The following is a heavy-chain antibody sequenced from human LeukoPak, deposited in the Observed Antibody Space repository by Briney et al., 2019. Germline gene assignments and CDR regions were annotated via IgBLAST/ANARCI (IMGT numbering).Heavy chain of an antibody. CDR3: ARGGLGGAFDI. Sequence: SETLSLTCTVSGDSISSSGYYWGWIRQSPGKGLEWIGTINYSGNTYYNPSLKSRVTISVDTSKNQFSLKLSSVTAADTAVYYCARGGLGGAFDIWGQGTMVTVSS. CDR2: INYSGNT. V-gene: IGHV4-39*07. J-gene: IGHJ3*02. CDR1: GDSISSSGYY.